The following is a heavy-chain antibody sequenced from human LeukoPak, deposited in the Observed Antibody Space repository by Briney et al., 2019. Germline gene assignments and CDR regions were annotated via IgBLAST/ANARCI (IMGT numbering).Heavy chain of an antibody. CDR2: INGSGGRT. Sequence: GGSLRLSCAASGFTFSSYAMTWVRQAPGKGLEWVSDINGSGGRTNYADSVKGRFTISRDNSKNTLYLQMNSLRAEDTAVYYCARDSSMLRGPLVIYYFDFWGQGTLVTVSS. CDR3: ARDSSMLRGPLVIYYFDF. D-gene: IGHD3-10*01. CDR1: GFTFSSYA. J-gene: IGHJ4*02. V-gene: IGHV3-23*01.